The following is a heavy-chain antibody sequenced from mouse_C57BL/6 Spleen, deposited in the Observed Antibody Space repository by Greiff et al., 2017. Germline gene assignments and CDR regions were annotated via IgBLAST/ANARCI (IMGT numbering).Heavy chain of an antibody. V-gene: IGHV1-82*01. Sequence: VQLQESGPELVKPGASVKISCKASGYAFSSSWMNWVKQRPGKGLEWIGRIYPGDGDTNYNGKFKGKATLTADKSSSTAYMQLSSLTSEDSAVYFCAREEGYYYCSSYFYAMDYWGQGTSVTVSS. J-gene: IGHJ4*01. D-gene: IGHD1-1*01. CDR1: GYAFSSSW. CDR2: IYPGDGDT. CDR3: AREEGYYYCSSYFYAMDY.